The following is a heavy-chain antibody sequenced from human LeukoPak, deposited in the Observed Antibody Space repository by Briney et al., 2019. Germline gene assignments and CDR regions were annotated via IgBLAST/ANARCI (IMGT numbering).Heavy chain of an antibody. D-gene: IGHD4-23*01. Sequence: GASVKVSCKASGYTFAGYYMHWVRQAPGPGLEWMGWINPNSGGTNYAQKFQGRVTMTRDTSISTAYMELSRLRSDDTAVYYCARVGGIHSRGYFDYWGQGTLVTVSS. V-gene: IGHV1-2*02. CDR2: INPNSGGT. CDR1: GYTFAGYY. CDR3: ARVGGIHSRGYFDY. J-gene: IGHJ4*02.